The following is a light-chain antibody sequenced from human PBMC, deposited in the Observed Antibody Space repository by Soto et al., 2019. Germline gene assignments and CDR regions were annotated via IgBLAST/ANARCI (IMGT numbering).Light chain of an antibody. CDR3: STYTSSDTLV. V-gene: IGLV2-14*01. Sequence: VLTQPASVAGSPGQSITVSCTGTSSDLGGYNYVSWYQHHPGKAPKLMIYEVSNRPSGVSNRFSGSKSGNTASLTISGLQAEDEADYYCSTYTSSDTLVFGTGTKSPS. CDR1: SSDLGGYNY. CDR2: EVS. J-gene: IGLJ1*01.